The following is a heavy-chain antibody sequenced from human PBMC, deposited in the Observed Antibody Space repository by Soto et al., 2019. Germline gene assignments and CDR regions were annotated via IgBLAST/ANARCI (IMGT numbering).Heavy chain of an antibody. CDR2: IYYSGST. D-gene: IGHD5-18*01. Sequence: SETLSLTCTVSGGSISSGDYYWSWIRQPPGKGLEWIGYIYYSGSTYYNPSLESRVTISVDTSKNQFSLKLSSVTAADTAVYYCARHTAAGYFDYWGQGTLVTVSS. CDR3: ARHTAAGYFDY. J-gene: IGHJ4*02. CDR1: GGSISSGDYY. V-gene: IGHV4-30-4*01.